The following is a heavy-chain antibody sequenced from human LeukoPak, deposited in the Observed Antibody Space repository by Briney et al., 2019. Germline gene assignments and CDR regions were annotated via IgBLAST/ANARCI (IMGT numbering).Heavy chain of an antibody. J-gene: IGHJ2*01. V-gene: IGHV4-4*07. CDR2: IYTSGST. Sequence: SETLSLTCTVSGGSISSYYWSWIRQPAGKGLEWIGRIYTSGSTNYNPSLKSRVTMSVDTSKNQFSLKLSSVTAADTAVYYCARRGITIFGVVTITDDWYFDLWGRGTLVTVSS. D-gene: IGHD3-3*01. CDR1: GGSISSYY. CDR3: ARRGITIFGVVTITDDWYFDL.